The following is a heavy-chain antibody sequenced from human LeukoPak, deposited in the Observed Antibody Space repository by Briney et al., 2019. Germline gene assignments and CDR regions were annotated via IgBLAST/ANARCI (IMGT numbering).Heavy chain of an antibody. V-gene: IGHV3-30*02. CDR2: IRYDGGNT. D-gene: IGHD3-10*01. CDR3: ARVGGH. CDR1: GFIFSNYA. J-gene: IGHJ4*02. Sequence: PGGSLRLSCAASGFIFSNYAMQWVRQAPGMGLEWVAFIRYDGGNTYYADSVRGRFTISRDNSKNTLYLQMNSLRVEDTAVYYCARVGGHWGQGTLVTVSS.